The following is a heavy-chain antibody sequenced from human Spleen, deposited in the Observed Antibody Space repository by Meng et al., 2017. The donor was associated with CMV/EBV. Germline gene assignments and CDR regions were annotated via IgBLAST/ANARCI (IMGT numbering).Heavy chain of an antibody. CDR3: ARETHNEFWNGYLYYGMDV. Sequence: GGSLRLSCAVSEFTFSTNWMGWVRQAPGKGLEWVANIGPDGSAKYYVDSVKGRFSISRDNAKNSLYLQMNRLRADDTAVYYCARETHNEFWNGYLYYGMDVWGQGTTVTVSS. D-gene: IGHD3-3*01. CDR2: IGPDGSAK. J-gene: IGHJ6*02. V-gene: IGHV3-7*03. CDR1: EFTFSTNW.